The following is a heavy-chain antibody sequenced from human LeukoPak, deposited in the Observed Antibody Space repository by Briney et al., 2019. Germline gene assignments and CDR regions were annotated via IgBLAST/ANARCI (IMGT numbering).Heavy chain of an antibody. CDR2: IYPGDSDT. J-gene: IGHJ4*02. V-gene: IGHV5-51*01. D-gene: IGHD6-13*01. CDR3: ARHQAGDY. Sequence: GESLKISCKGSGYSFSSYWITWVRQMPGKGLEWMGIIYPGDSDTRYSPSFQGQVTISADKSTSPAYLQWSSRKVTDTAMYYCARHQAGDYWGQGTVVNASP. CDR1: GYSFSSYW.